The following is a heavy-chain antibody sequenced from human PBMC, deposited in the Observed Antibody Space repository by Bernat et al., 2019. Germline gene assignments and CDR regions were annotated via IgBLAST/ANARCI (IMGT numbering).Heavy chain of an antibody. D-gene: IGHD3/OR15-3a*01. CDR3: ATLPLDDSPRDY. CDR1: GIRISTFW. CDR2: INSDGSQR. Sequence: EVQLVESGGGLVQPGGSLRLSCAGAGIRISTFWINWVRQAPGRGLEWVANINSDGSQRQYVESMKSRFTIYRDNAKDSVYLQINSLRAEDTALYYCATLPLDDSPRDYWGQGTLVTVS. J-gene: IGHJ4*02. V-gene: IGHV3-7*03.